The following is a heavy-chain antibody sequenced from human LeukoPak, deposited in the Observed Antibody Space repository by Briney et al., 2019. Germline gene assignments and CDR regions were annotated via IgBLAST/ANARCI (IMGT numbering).Heavy chain of an antibody. Sequence: GGSLRLSCAASGFTFSSYATSWVRQAPGKGLEWVSAISGSGGSTYYADSVKGRFTISRDNSKNTLYLQMNSLRAEDTAVYYCARTLTYYYDSSGYYLDYWGQGTLVTVSS. V-gene: IGHV3-23*01. D-gene: IGHD3-22*01. J-gene: IGHJ4*02. CDR1: GFTFSSYA. CDR3: ARTLTYYYDSSGYYLDY. CDR2: ISGSGGST.